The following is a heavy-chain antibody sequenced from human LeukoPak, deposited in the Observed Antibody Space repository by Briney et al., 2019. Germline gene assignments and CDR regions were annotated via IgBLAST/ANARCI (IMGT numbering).Heavy chain of an antibody. V-gene: IGHV4-59*01. CDR3: ARGDVFDI. CDR1: GGSMSSYH. CDR2: IYYSGST. J-gene: IGHJ3*02. Sequence: SETLSLTCAVSGGSMSSYHWNRIRQPPGKGLEWIAYIYYSGSTNYNPPLESRVTISIDTSKNQFSLKLTSVTAADTAVYYCARGDVFDIWGQGTLVTVSS.